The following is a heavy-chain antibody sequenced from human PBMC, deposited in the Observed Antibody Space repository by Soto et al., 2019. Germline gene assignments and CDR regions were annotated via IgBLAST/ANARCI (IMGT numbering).Heavy chain of an antibody. CDR1: GFTFSSYS. V-gene: IGHV3-21*01. J-gene: IGHJ6*02. CDR2: ISSSNSYI. Sequence: RGSRRLSCAASGFTFSSYSMNWVRQAPGKGLEWVSSISSSNSYIYYADSVKGRFTISRDNAKNSLYLQMNSLRADDTAVYYCARXSAHSTVAATYYYGMAVWGQGNTVTVSS. CDR3: ARXSAHSTVAATYYYGMAV. D-gene: IGHD6-19*01.